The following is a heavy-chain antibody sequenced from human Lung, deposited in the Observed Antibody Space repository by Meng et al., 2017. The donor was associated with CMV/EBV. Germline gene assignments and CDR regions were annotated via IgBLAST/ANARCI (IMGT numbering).Heavy chain of an antibody. CDR2: ISSSSSTI. D-gene: IGHD3-3*01. CDR1: GFTFSSYS. CDR3: ARGLRYYDFWSGSDIYGMDV. V-gene: IGHV3-48*04. J-gene: IGHJ6*02. Sequence: GGSLRLSCAASGFTFSSYSMNWVRQAPGKGLEWVSYISSSSSTIYYADSVKGRFTISRDNAKNSLYLQMNSLRAEDTAVYNCARGLRYYDFWSGSDIYGMDVWGQGTTVTVSS.